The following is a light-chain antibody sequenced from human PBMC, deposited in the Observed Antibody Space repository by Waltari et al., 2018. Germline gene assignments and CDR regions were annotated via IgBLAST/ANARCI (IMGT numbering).Light chain of an antibody. CDR3: SSYAGSNNLV. CDR2: EVT. J-gene: IGLJ2*01. Sequence: QSALTQPPSASGSPGQSITISCTGTSSDVGDYVSWYQQHPGKAPKLMISEVTKRPSGVPERFSGSKSGNTASLTVSGLQAEDEADYYCSSYAGSNNLVFGGGTKLTVL. V-gene: IGLV2-8*01. CDR1: SSDVGDY.